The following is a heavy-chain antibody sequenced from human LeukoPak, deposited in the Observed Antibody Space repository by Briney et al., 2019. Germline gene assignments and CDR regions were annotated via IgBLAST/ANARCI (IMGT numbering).Heavy chain of an antibody. CDR3: ARGGYSGFDV. V-gene: IGHV3-30*14. J-gene: IGHJ3*01. D-gene: IGHD5-12*01. CDR2: ISFDGSNK. Sequence: GGSLRLSCAASKFSFSDYAMHWVRQAPGKALEWVAIISFDGSNKNYADSVKGRFTISRENAKNSLYLQMNSLRSGDTAVYYCARGGYSGFDVWGQGTVVTVSS. CDR1: KFSFSDYA.